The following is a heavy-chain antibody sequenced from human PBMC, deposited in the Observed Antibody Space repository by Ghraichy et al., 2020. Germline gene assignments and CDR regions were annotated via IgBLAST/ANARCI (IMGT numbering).Heavy chain of an antibody. CDR3: AKGLRTTYDFSFDF. CDR2: ISGDGADT. V-gene: IGHV3-43*02. D-gene: IGHD4-11*01. J-gene: IGHJ5*01. Sequence: GESLNISCAASGFTFDAYAMHWVRQSPGKGLEWVSIISGDGADTDYVDSVKGRFTISRDNSKDSLYLQMNSLRIEDTAFYYCAKGLRTTYDFSFDFWGQGTLVTVSS. CDR1: GFTFDAYA.